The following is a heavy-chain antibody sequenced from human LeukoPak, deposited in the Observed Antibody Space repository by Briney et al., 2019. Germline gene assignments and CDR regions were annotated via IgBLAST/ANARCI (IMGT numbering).Heavy chain of an antibody. CDR1: GSTFTNYA. Sequence: GGSLRLSCAASGSTFTNYALHWVRQTPVKGLEWITLISSDGNNNVYADSVKGRFTISRDNSRNTLYLQMNSLRAEDTAVYYCVKGLVQTTMSYSVDYWGQGALVTVSS. V-gene: IGHV3-30*18. J-gene: IGHJ4*02. CDR2: ISSDGNNN. CDR3: VKGLVQTTMSYSVDY. D-gene: IGHD1-1*01.